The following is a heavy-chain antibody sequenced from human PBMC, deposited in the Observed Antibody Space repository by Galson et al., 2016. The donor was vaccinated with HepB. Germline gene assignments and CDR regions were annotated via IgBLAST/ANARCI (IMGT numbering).Heavy chain of an antibody. CDR3: ARPRAQPDDAFDI. CDR1: GFTFSSCG. V-gene: IGHV3-30*03. Sequence: SLRLSCAASGFTFSSCGMHWVRQAPGKGLEWVAVSTYGESETYYADSVKGRFTISRDNSKNTLYLQMNSLRTEDTAVYYCARPRAQPDDAFDIWGQGTMVTVSS. J-gene: IGHJ3*02. D-gene: IGHD2-2*01. CDR2: STYGESET.